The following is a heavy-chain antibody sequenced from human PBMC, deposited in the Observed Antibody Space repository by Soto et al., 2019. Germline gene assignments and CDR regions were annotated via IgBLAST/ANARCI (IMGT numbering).Heavy chain of an antibody. V-gene: IGHV1-18*04. J-gene: IGHJ5*02. D-gene: IGHD3-10*01. CDR1: GYPFSKYG. CDR3: ATSSDSGFDP. Sequence: QLQLVQSGAEVERPGASVRVSCKAYGYPFSKYGISWIRQAPGQGLEWMGWIKPDNGDTNYAQKFQGRVTMTTDTSSNTAYMELTSLSSDDTAVDYCATSSDSGFDPWGQGTLVSVSS. CDR2: IKPDNGDT.